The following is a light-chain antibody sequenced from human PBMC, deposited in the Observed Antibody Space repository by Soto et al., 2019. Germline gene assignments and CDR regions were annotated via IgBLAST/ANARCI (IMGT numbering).Light chain of an antibody. J-gene: IGLJ1*01. CDR3: SSFAGTNNRYV. Sequence: QSALTQPPSASGSPGQSVTISCTGTSSDVGGYNFVSWYQQHPGEAPKLIIYEVTKRPSGVPDRFSGSKSGNTASLTVSGLQTEVEADYYCSSFAGTNNRYVFGTGTKLTVL. V-gene: IGLV2-8*01. CDR1: SSDVGGYNF. CDR2: EVT.